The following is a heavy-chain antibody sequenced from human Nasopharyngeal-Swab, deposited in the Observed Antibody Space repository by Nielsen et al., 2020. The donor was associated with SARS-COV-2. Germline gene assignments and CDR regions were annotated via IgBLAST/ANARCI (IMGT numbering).Heavy chain of an antibody. D-gene: IGHD3-22*01. CDR1: GFTFSSYA. CDR2: ISYDGSNK. V-gene: IGHV3-30*18. CDR3: AKDSRPKYYYDSSGFPAFDI. Sequence: GESLKISCAASGFTFSSYAMHWVRQAPGKGLEWVAVISYDGSNKYYADSVKGRFTISRDNSKNTLYLQMNSLRAEDTAVYYCAKDSRPKYYYDSSGFPAFDIWGQGTMVTVSS. J-gene: IGHJ3*02.